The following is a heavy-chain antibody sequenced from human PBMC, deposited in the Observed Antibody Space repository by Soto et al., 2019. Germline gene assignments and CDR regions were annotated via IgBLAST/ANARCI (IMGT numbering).Heavy chain of an antibody. Sequence: QVQLVESGGGVVQPGRSLRLSCAASGFTFSSYGMHWVRQAPGKGLEWVAVISYDGSNKYYADSVKGRFTISRDNSKHTLYLQMNSLRAEDTAVYYCAKGRQPDYWGQGTLVTVSS. D-gene: IGHD1-1*01. CDR1: GFTFSSYG. J-gene: IGHJ4*02. CDR2: ISYDGSNK. V-gene: IGHV3-30*18. CDR3: AKGRQPDY.